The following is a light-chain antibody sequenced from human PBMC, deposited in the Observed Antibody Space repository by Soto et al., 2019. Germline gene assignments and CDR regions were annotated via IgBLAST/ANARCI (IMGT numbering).Light chain of an antibody. Sequence: EVVMTQSPATLSVSPGERATLSCRASQSVSAKLAWYQQKPGQAPRLLIYAASTRATGFPARFSGSGSGTEFTLTISSLQSEDFAVYYCQQYYNTPLTFGGGTKVEIK. J-gene: IGKJ4*01. CDR1: QSVSAK. CDR2: AAS. V-gene: IGKV3-15*01. CDR3: QQYYNTPLT.